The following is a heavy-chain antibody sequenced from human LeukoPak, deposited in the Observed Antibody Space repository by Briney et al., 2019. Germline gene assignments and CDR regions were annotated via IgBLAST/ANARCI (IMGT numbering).Heavy chain of an antibody. D-gene: IGHD3-10*01. CDR2: ISGSGGST. CDR3: ARGGLWFGELFFY. J-gene: IGHJ4*02. Sequence: PGGSLRLSCAASGFTFSSYAMSWVRQAPGKGLEWVSAISGSGGSTYYADSVKGRFTISRDNAKNSLYLQMNSLRDEDTAVYYCARGGLWFGELFFYWGQGTLVTVSS. V-gene: IGHV3-23*01. CDR1: GFTFSSYA.